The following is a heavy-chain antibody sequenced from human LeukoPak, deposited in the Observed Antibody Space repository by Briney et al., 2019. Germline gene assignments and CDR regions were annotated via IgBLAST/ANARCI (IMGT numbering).Heavy chain of an antibody. CDR3: ARGRPHGNDY. V-gene: IGHV3-30*04. D-gene: IGHD4-23*01. Sequence: GGSLRLSCAASGFTFSSYAMHWVRQAPGKGLEWVAVISYDGSNKYYADSVKGRFTISRDNSKNTLYLQMNSLRAEDTAVYYCARGRPHGNDYWGQGTLVTVSS. J-gene: IGHJ4*02. CDR2: ISYDGSNK. CDR1: GFTFSSYA.